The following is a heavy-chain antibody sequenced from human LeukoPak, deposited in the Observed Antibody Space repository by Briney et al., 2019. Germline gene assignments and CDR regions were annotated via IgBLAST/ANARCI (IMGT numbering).Heavy chain of an antibody. Sequence: GASLRLSCAAPGITFSTYAMSWVRQAPGKGLEWVSAISGSGATTYYADSVKGRFTISRDNSKNTLYLQMNSLRAEDTAVYYCAKPSGYCSSTSCRTENDYWGQGTLVTVSS. J-gene: IGHJ4*02. CDR2: ISGSGATT. CDR3: AKPSGYCSSTSCRTENDY. V-gene: IGHV3-23*01. D-gene: IGHD2-2*01. CDR1: GITFSTYA.